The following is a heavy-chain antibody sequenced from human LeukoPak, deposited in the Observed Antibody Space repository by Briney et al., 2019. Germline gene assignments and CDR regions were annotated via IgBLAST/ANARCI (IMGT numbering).Heavy chain of an antibody. CDR1: EFTVSSNY. V-gene: IGHV3-23*01. J-gene: IGHJ3*01. D-gene: IGHD2-2*02. Sequence: HPGGSLRLSCAASEFTVSSNYMSWVRQAPGKGLEWVAGISGSGGSTYYADSVKGRFTISRDNSKNTLYVQMNSLRAEDTAVYYCAKPQYTTDAFDVWGQGTMVTVSS. CDR3: AKPQYTTDAFDV. CDR2: ISGSGGST.